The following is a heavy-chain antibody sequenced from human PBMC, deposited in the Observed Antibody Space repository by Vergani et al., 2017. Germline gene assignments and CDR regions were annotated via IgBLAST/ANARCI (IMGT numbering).Heavy chain of an antibody. CDR2: IFYTGTS. D-gene: IGHD2-21*01. V-gene: IGHV4-39*01. CDR1: GTSISGSSDY. CDR3: ARHISVVRPSSMTAFYY. J-gene: IGHJ4*02. Sequence: QLQLQESGPGLLKPSETLSLTCSVSGTSISGSSDYWGWIRQPPGKGLEWIGSIFYTGTSYYNPSLESRATNSVDTSKNQFSLKLKSVTAADTAVYYCARHISVVRPSSMTAFYYWGQGTLVTVSS.